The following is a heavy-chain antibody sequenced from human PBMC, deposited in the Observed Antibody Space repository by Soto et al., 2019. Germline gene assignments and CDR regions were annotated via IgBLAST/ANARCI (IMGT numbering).Heavy chain of an antibody. CDR2: IVPLFGRA. J-gene: IGHJ5*02. CDR3: ASSCGGTPIAGIIWWMVFDP. Sequence: QVHLVQSGAEVKKPGSSVRVSCKASGGTFSSFDITWVRQAPGEGLEWLGGIVPLFGRADYAQNFQGRVTMSADKLTSTAYLEMRNLRDVDPAVYVCASSCGGTPIAGIIWWMVFDPWGPGTMITVSS. V-gene: IGHV1-69*06. D-gene: IGHD2-8*01. CDR1: GGTFSSFD.